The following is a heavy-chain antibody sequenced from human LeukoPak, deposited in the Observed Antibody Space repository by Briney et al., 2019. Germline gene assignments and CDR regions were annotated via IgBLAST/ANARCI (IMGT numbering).Heavy chain of an antibody. J-gene: IGHJ4*02. D-gene: IGHD4-17*01. CDR2: INPNSGST. V-gene: IGHV1-46*01. CDR1: GYTFTSYY. CDR3: AKFRRADGYFFDY. Sequence: ASVKVSCKASGYTFTSYYMHWVRQAPGQGLEWMGLINPNSGSTNYAQKLQGRVTMTRDTSTSTVYMELSSLRSEDTALYYCAKFRRADGYFFDYWGQGTLVTVSS.